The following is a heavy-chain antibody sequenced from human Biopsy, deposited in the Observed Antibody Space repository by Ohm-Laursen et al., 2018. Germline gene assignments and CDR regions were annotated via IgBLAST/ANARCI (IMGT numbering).Heavy chain of an antibody. Sequence: GTLSLTCTVSGGSISSDYWSWIRQTPGKGLEWVSTINPSRSSMSYADSVKGRFTISRDNSNNSLYLQMNSLKAEDTAVYYCARDPNWGSGYWGQGTLVTVSS. V-gene: IGHV3-21*01. J-gene: IGHJ4*02. CDR2: INPSRSSM. CDR1: GGSISSDY. CDR3: ARDPNWGSGY. D-gene: IGHD7-27*01.